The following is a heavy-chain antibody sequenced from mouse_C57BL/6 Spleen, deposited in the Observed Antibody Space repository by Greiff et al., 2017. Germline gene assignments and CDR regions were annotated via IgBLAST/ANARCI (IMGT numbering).Heavy chain of an antibody. Sequence: EVKLMESGGGLVQPGGSMKLSCAASGFTFSDAWMAWVRQSPEKGLEWVAEIRNKASNHATYYAESVKGRFTISRDDSKSSIYLQLHNLRAEDTGIYDCTSNWAYWGQGTLVTVSA. CDR2: IRNKASNHAT. CDR1: GFTFSDAW. CDR3: TSNWAY. J-gene: IGHJ3*01. V-gene: IGHV6-6*01. D-gene: IGHD4-1*01.